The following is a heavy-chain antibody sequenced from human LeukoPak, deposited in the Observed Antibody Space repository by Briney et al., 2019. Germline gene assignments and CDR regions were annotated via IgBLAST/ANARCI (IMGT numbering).Heavy chain of an antibody. Sequence: TGGSLRLSCAASGFTVSRNYMSWVRQAPGKGLEWLSHISGSSSTIHYEDSVKGRFTISRDNAKNSLYLQMNSLRDEDTAVYYCARDLSGTYPFDLWGQGTLVTVSS. CDR1: GFTVSRNY. D-gene: IGHD1-26*01. V-gene: IGHV3-48*02. CDR2: ISGSSSTI. J-gene: IGHJ4*02. CDR3: ARDLSGTYPFDL.